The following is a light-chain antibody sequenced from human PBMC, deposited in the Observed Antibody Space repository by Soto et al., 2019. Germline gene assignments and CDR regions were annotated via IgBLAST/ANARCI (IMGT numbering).Light chain of an antibody. J-gene: IGKJ4*01. CDR3: QHYNIWPHMLA. V-gene: IGKV3-15*01. Sequence: DIVLTQSPATLSASPGKRATLSCRASQSVSSNLAWYQQKPGQAPRLLIYDTSTRATDIPARFSGSGSGTEFTLTISSLQSEDFAVYYCQHYNIWPHMLAFGGGTKVVI. CDR2: DTS. CDR1: QSVSSN.